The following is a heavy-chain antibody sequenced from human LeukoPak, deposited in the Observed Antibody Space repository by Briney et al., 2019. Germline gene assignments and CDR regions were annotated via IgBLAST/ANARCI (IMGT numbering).Heavy chain of an antibody. J-gene: IGHJ4*02. D-gene: IGHD1-26*01. Sequence: SETLSLTCTVSGGSISSGGYYWSWIRQHPGKGLEWIGYIYYSGSTYYNPSLKSRVTILVDTSKNQFSLKVSSVTAADTAAYYCARGQYSGSCFDNWGQGSLVTVSS. CDR1: GGSISSGGYY. CDR2: IYYSGST. V-gene: IGHV4-31*03. CDR3: ARGQYSGSCFDN.